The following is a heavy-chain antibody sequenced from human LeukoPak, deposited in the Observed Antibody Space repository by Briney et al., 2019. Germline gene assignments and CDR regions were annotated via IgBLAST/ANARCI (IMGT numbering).Heavy chain of an antibody. Sequence: SETLSLTCAVYGGPFGVYYWSWVRQPPGKGREGIGEINHSGSPNYSPSLKSRVTISVATSKNHFSLKLTSVTAADTAVYYCAGPGAGDLDYWGQGTLVTVSS. CDR2: INHSGSP. CDR1: GGPFGVYY. D-gene: IGHD3-10*01. V-gene: IGHV4-34*01. CDR3: AGPGAGDLDY. J-gene: IGHJ4*02.